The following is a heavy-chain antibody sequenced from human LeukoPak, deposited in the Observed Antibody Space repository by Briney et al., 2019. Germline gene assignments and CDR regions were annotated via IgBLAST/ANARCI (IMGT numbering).Heavy chain of an antibody. Sequence: SETLSLTRAVYGGSFSGYYWSWIRQPPGKGLEWIGEINHSGSTNYNPSLKSRVTISVDTSKNQFSLKLSSVTAADTAVYYCASLYLNDIVVVPAAMSLHQDAFDIWGQGTMVTVSS. CDR2: INHSGST. V-gene: IGHV4-34*01. J-gene: IGHJ3*02. CDR1: GGSFSGYY. CDR3: ASLYLNDIVVVPAAMSLHQDAFDI. D-gene: IGHD2-2*01.